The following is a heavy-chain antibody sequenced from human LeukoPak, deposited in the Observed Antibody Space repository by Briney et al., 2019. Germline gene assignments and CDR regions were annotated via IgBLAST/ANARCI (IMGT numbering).Heavy chain of an antibody. CDR3: ARAFDLLPNWLDP. Sequence: ASVKVSCKTSGYIFTRNVIHWVRQAPGQSLEWLGWINAGNDDTKYSQKFQGRVTFTRDTSASTVYMELSGLRSEDTAAYYCARAFDLLPNWLDPWGQGTLVTVSS. V-gene: IGHV1-3*01. CDR2: INAGNDDT. J-gene: IGHJ5*02. CDR1: GYIFTRNV.